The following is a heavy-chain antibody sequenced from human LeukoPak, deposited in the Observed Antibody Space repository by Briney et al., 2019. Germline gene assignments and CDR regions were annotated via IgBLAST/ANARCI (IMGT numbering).Heavy chain of an antibody. CDR1: GGSISSGGYS. CDR2: IYHSGST. D-gene: IGHD1-26*01. CDR3: ARGEVGAHDY. Sequence: SQTLSLTCAVSGGSISSGGYSWSWIRQPPGKGLEWIGYIYHSGSTYYNPSLKSRVTISVDRSENQFSLKLSSVTAADTAVYYCARGEVGAHDYWGQGTLVTVSS. V-gene: IGHV4-30-2*01. J-gene: IGHJ4*02.